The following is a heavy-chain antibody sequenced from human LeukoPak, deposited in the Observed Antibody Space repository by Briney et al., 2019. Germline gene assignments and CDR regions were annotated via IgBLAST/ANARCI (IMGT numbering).Heavy chain of an antibody. J-gene: IGHJ4*02. CDR2: IYSGGST. D-gene: IGHD1-26*01. CDR1: GFTVSSNY. Sequence: GGSLRLSCAACGFTVSSNYMSWVRQAPGKGLEWVSVIYSGGSTFHADSGKGRFTIFRVHCKNSLYLQMNSLRAEDTAVYYCAGGLNCDYWGQGTLVTVSS. V-gene: IGHV3-66*02. CDR3: AGGLNCDY.